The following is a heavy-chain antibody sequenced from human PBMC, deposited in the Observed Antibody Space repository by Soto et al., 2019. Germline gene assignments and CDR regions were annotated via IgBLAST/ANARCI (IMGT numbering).Heavy chain of an antibody. CDR3: ARQFPPRILGLYYYYGMDV. J-gene: IGHJ6*02. CDR2: MNPNSGNT. CDR1: GYTFTSYD. V-gene: IGHV1-8*01. D-gene: IGHD2-21*01. Sequence: AAVKVSCKASGYTFTSYDINWVRQATGQGLEWMGWMNPNSGNTGYAQKFQGRVTMTRNTSISTAYMELSSLRSEDTAVYYCARQFPPRILGLYYYYGMDVWGQGTTVTVSS.